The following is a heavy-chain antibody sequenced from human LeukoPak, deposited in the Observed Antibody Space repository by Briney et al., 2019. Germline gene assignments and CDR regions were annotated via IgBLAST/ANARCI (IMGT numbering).Heavy chain of an antibody. CDR3: AKGQYSSGWYVAFDI. CDR1: GFTFDDYA. J-gene: IGHJ3*02. CDR2: ISWNSGSI. Sequence: NPGRSLRLSCAASGFTFDDYAMHWVRQAPGKGLEWVSGISWNSGSIGYADSAKGRFTISRDNAKNSLYLQMNSLRAEDMALYCCAKGQYSSGWYVAFDIWGQGTMVTVSS. V-gene: IGHV3-9*03. D-gene: IGHD6-19*01.